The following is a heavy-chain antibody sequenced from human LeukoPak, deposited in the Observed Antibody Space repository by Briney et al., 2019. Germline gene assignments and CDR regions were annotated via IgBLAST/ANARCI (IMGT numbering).Heavy chain of an antibody. D-gene: IGHD3-22*01. CDR1: GGSISSYY. J-gene: IGHJ3*02. CDR2: IYDSGST. V-gene: IGHV4-59*01. CDR3: ARVGYYDSSGYYWGAFDI. Sequence: PSETLSLTCAVSGGSISSYYWSWIRQPLGKGLEWVGAIYDSGSTNYNPYLKSRVAISVDTSKNQFSLKLSSVTAADTAVYYCARVGYYDSSGYYWGAFDIWGQGTMVTVSS.